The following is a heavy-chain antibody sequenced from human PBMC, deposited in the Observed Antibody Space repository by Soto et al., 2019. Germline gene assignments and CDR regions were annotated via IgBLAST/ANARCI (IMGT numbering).Heavy chain of an antibody. J-gene: IGHJ4*02. Sequence: QITLQESGPTLVKPTQTLTLTCNFSGFSLSTYGVGVAWVRQPPGKALEWLALIYWDDEKRYSPSLETRLTITKDTSKNHVVLTMTNLDPVDTGTYYCAHRPGFSMSFDYWGQGALVTVSS. CDR3: AHRPGFSMSFDY. CDR1: GFSLSTYGVG. CDR2: IYWDDEK. D-gene: IGHD3-22*01. V-gene: IGHV2-5*02.